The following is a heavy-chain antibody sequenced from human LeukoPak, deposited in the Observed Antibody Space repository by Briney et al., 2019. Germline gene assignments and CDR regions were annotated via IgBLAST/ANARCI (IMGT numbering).Heavy chain of an antibody. D-gene: IGHD5-24*01. CDR1: GFTFSSHG. J-gene: IGHJ4*02. CDR3: AKDDRWLQFCC. Sequence: GGTLRLSCAASGFTFSSHGMNWVRQAPGKGLEWVSGIIPSGHTTYYADSVRGRFTISRDNSRNTLYLQMNSLRAEDTAVYYCAKDDRWLQFCCWGQGTLVTVSS. V-gene: IGHV3-23*01. CDR2: IIPSGHTT.